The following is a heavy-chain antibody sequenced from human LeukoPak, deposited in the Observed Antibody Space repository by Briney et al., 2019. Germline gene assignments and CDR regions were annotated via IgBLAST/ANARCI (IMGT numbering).Heavy chain of an antibody. CDR2: INPNSGGT. D-gene: IGHD3-9*01. V-gene: IGHV1-2*02. Sequence: GASVKVSCKASGYTFTSYYMHWVRHAPGQGLEWMGWINPNSGGTNYAQKFQGRVTMTRDTSISTAYMELSSLRSEDTAVYYCARGSGLRYFDWLLSPYYFDYWGQGTLVTVSS. J-gene: IGHJ4*02. CDR1: GYTFTSYY. CDR3: ARGSGLRYFDWLLSPYYFDY.